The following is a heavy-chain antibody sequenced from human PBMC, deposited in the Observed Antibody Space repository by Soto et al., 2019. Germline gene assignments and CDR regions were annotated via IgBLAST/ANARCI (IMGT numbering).Heavy chain of an antibody. Sequence: PGGSLRLSCAVSGFRFSGYSMNWVRQAPGKGLEWVSSISSSSSYIYYADSVKGRFTISRDNAKNSLYLQMNSLRAEDTAVYYCARDGRGAPRKSKYYFDYWGQGTLVTVSS. J-gene: IGHJ4*02. D-gene: IGHD3-10*01. CDR2: ISSSSSYI. CDR3: ARDGRGAPRKSKYYFDY. CDR1: GFRFSGYS. V-gene: IGHV3-21*01.